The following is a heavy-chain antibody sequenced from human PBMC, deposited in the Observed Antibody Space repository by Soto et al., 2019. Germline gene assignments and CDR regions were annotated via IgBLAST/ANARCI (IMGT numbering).Heavy chain of an antibody. D-gene: IGHD6-13*01. CDR2: IYSTGST. V-gene: IGHV4-4*07. J-gene: IGHJ4*02. CDR3: EGAAAAEYFDY. CDR1: SGSFRTYY. Sequence: PSETLSLTCTVSSGSFRTYYWSWIRQPAGKGLEWIGRIYSTGSTLYNPSLKSRITMSVDTSKNQFSLRLSSVTAADTAVYYCEGAAAAEYFDYWGQGTVVTVSS.